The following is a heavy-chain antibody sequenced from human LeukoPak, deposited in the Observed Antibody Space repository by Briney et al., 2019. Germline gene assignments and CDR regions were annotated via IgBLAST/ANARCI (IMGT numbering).Heavy chain of an antibody. V-gene: IGHV3-23*01. CDR1: GLTFSSCA. CDR3: TKDRYDSSGYSFDY. CDR2: ISASGGTT. D-gene: IGHD3-22*01. Sequence: GGSLRLSCAASGLTFSSCAMSWVRQAPGKGLEWVSSISASGGTTYYADSVKGRFTISRDNSKNTLDLQMNTLRAEDTAVYYCTKDRYDSSGYSFDYWGQGTLVTVSS. J-gene: IGHJ4*02.